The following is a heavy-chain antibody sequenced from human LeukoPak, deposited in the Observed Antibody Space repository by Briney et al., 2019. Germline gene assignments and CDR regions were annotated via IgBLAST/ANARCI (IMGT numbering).Heavy chain of an antibody. CDR3: ARDAGYCSSTSCLEFDY. CDR1: GGSISSSSYY. CDR2: IYYSGST. V-gene: IGHV4-39*02. J-gene: IGHJ4*02. D-gene: IGHD2-2*01. Sequence: PSETLSLTCTVSGGSISSSSYYWGWIRQPPGKGLEWIGSIYYSGSTYYNPSLKSRVTISVDTSKNQFSLKLSSVTAADTAVYYCARDAGYCSSTSCLEFDYWGQGTLVTVSS.